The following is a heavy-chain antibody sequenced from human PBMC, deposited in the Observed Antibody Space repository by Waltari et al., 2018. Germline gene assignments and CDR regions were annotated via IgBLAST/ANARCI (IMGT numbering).Heavy chain of an antibody. CDR2: MNHNSRNT. J-gene: IGHJ4*02. CDR1: GYSFTDYD. D-gene: IGHD2-21*01. Sequence: QVQLVQSGAEVKKPGASVKVSCTASGYSFTDYDVNWVRQATGHGLEWMGWMNHNSRNTGYAQKFQGRVTMTRDSSISTAYLELSSLRSEDSAVYYCARERVGGGRDCCPFDSWGQGTLVTVSS. V-gene: IGHV1-8*02. CDR3: ARERVGGGRDCCPFDS.